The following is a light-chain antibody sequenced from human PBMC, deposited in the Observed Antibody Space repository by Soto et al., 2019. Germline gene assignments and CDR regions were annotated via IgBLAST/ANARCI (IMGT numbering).Light chain of an antibody. Sequence: EIVLTQSPGTLSLSPGQRATISCTAIQSISGNFLAWYQEKPGQAPGLLIYGASSRATGIPDRFSGSGSGTDFTLTISSLEPEDFAVYYCRQYGRSLGFAFGGGTKVDIK. V-gene: IGKV3-20*01. CDR1: QSISGNF. J-gene: IGKJ4*01. CDR3: RQYGRSLGFA. CDR2: GAS.